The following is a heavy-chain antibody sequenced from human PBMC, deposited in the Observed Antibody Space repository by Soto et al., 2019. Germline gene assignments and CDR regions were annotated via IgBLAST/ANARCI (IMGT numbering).Heavy chain of an antibody. Sequence: GGSLRLSCAASGFTFTNYAMTWVRQAPGKGLEWVSTIRGTTGATFYSDSVRGRFTVFRDNSMNTLSLHMSSLRAEDTAIYYCARRGYNNPFDYWGRGTLVTVSS. J-gene: IGHJ4*02. CDR2: IRGTTGAT. CDR3: ARRGYNNPFDY. V-gene: IGHV3-23*01. CDR1: GFTFTNYA. D-gene: IGHD5-12*01.